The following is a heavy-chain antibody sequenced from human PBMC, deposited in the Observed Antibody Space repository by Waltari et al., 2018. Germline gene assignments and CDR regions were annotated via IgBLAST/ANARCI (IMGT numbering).Heavy chain of an antibody. J-gene: IGHJ3*02. Sequence: QVQLVQSGAEVKKPGSSVKVSCKASGGTISSYATSWVRQAPGQGLEWMGGIIPIFGTANYAQKCQGRVTITADESTSTAYMELSSLRSEDTAVYYCASPLRWVDAFDIWGQGTMVTVSS. CDR2: IIPIFGTA. CDR1: GGTISSYA. V-gene: IGHV1-69*01. D-gene: IGHD4-17*01. CDR3: ASPLRWVDAFDI.